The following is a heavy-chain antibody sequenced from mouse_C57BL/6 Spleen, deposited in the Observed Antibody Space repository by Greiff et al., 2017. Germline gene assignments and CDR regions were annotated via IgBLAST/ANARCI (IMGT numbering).Heavy chain of an antibody. J-gene: IGHJ2*01. D-gene: IGHD1-1*01. CDR1: GFNIKNTY. V-gene: IGHV14-3*01. Sequence: EVQLVESVAELVRPGASVKLSCTASGFNIKNTYMHWVKQRPEQGLEWIGRIDPANGNTKYAPKFQGKATITADTSSNTAYLQLSSLTSEDTAIYYCARMDFTTVVATDYWGQGTTLTVSS. CDR2: IDPANGNT. CDR3: ARMDFTTVVATDY.